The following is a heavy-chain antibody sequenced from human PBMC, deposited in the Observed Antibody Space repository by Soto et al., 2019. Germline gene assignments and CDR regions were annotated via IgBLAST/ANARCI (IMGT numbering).Heavy chain of an antibody. J-gene: IGHJ4*02. CDR1: GSTFYSYA. D-gene: IGHD3-16*01. CDR3: ANGLRDF. CDR2: ISGNGGET. V-gene: IGHV3-23*01. Sequence: GGSLRLSCVASGSTFYSYAMTWVRQAPGKGLEWVSSISGNGGETYYADSVKGRFTISRDNSKNTLYLEMSSLSAEDTAIYYCANGLRDFWGQGTLVTVSS.